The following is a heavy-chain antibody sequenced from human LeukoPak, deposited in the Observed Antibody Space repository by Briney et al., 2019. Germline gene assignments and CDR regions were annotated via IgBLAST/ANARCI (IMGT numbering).Heavy chain of an antibody. Sequence: GGSQRLSCAASGFTFSSYGMHWVRQAPGKGLEWVAVISYDGSNKYYADSVKGRFTISRDNSKNTLYLQMNSLRAEDTAVYYCAKDLVATMSYYYYGMDVWGQGTTVTVSS. CDR3: AKDLVATMSYYYYGMDV. CDR2: ISYDGSNK. CDR1: GFTFSSYG. J-gene: IGHJ6*02. D-gene: IGHD5-12*01. V-gene: IGHV3-30*18.